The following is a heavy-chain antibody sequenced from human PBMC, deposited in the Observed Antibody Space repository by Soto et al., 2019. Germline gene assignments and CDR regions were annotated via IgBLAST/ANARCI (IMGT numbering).Heavy chain of an antibody. D-gene: IGHD3-10*01. CDR2: VHHSWGS. Sequence: QVQLQESGPGLVKPSETLSLSCTVSGGSISSYYWRWFRQSPGKRMEWIGYVHHSWGSSYNPYLQSRVAISIDTSKRQLSLTLTSIPATETDVYYCVRQGFGPLNGLVDVWGQGTTVTVSS. V-gene: IGHV4-59*08. CDR1: GGSISSYY. CDR3: VRQGFGPLNGLVDV. J-gene: IGHJ6*02.